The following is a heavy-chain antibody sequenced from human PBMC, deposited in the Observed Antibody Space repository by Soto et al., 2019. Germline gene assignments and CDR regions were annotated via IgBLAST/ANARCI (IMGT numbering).Heavy chain of an antibody. Sequence: GGSLRLSCAASGFTFSGYGMHWVRQSPGKGLEWVAVISYDGSNKYYADSVKGRFTISRDNSKNTLSLQMNSLRAEDTAVYYCAKDSGSYYEYYYYGMDVWGQGTTVTVSS. D-gene: IGHD1-26*01. J-gene: IGHJ6*02. V-gene: IGHV3-30*18. CDR3: AKDSGSYYEYYYYGMDV. CDR2: ISYDGSNK. CDR1: GFTFSGYG.